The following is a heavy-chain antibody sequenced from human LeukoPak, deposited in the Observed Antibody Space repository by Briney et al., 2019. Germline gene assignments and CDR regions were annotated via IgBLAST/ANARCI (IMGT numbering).Heavy chain of an antibody. J-gene: IGHJ4*02. Sequence: GRSLRLSCAASGFTFSSYGMHWVRQAPGKGLEWVAVISYDGSNKYYADSVKGRFTISRDNSKNTLYLQMNSLRAEDTAVYYCAKDLLYLDVWGSYRPNPLDYWGQGTLVTVSS. D-gene: IGHD3-16*02. CDR3: AKDLLYLDVWGSYRPNPLDY. V-gene: IGHV3-30*18. CDR2: ISYDGSNK. CDR1: GFTFSSYG.